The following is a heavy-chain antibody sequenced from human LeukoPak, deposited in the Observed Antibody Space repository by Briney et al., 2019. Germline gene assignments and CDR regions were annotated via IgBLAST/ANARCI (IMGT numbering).Heavy chain of an antibody. J-gene: IGHJ4*02. CDR1: GFTFSSYA. CDR2: ISYDGTKK. V-gene: IGHV3-30*03. D-gene: IGHD6-19*01. Sequence: PGGSLRLSCAASGFTFSSYAMSWVRQAPGKGLEWVAVISYDGTKKYYADSVKGRFTISRDNSKNTLYLQMNSLRAEDTAVYYCVKISEAATSGWTYWGQGTLVTVSS. CDR3: VKISEAATSGWTY.